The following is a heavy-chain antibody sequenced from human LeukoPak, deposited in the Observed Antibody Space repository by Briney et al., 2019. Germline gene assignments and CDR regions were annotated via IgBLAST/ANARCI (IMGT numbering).Heavy chain of an antibody. Sequence: GGSLRLSCAASGFTFSSYAMSLVRQAPGKGLKWVSAIHGTEGATFYADSVKGRFTISRDNSKNTLYLQMNTLRAEDTAVYYCATYSGTFGFDYWGQGTLVTVSS. CDR1: GFTFSSYA. D-gene: IGHD1-26*01. CDR2: IHGTEGAT. J-gene: IGHJ4*02. CDR3: ATYSGTFGFDY. V-gene: IGHV3-23*01.